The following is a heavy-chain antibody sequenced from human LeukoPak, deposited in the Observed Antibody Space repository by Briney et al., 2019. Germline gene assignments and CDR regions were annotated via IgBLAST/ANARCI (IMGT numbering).Heavy chain of an antibody. J-gene: IGHJ1*01. CDR1: GFTFSHYG. Sequence: GWSLRLSCAASGFTFSHYGMHWVRQTPGAGLEWVAVIWSDGSDKYYAKSVKGRFTIPRDNSKNSLFLQMNSLRAEDTAVYYCAKDAQRGFDYSNSLQNWGQGILVTVSS. D-gene: IGHD4-11*01. CDR2: IWSDGSDK. CDR3: AKDAQRGFDYSNSLQN. V-gene: IGHV3-33*06.